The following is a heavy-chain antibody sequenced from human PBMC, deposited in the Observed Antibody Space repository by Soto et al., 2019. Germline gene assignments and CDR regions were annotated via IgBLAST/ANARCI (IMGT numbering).Heavy chain of an antibody. J-gene: IGHJ5*02. Sequence: PSETLSLTCAVYGGSFSGYYWSWIRQPPGKGLEWIGEINHSGSTNYNPSLKSRVTISVDTSKNQFSLKLSSVTAADTAVYSCERGIDSSSSGVWFDPWGQRTLVTVSS. CDR1: GGSFSGYY. CDR2: INHSGST. CDR3: ERGIDSSSSGVWFDP. V-gene: IGHV4-34*01. D-gene: IGHD6-6*01.